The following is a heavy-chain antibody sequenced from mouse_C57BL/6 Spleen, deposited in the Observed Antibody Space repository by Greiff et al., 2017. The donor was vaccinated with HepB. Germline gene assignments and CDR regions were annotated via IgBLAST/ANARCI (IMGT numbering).Heavy chain of an antibody. CDR1: GFTFSSYA. CDR3: ASRDPFAY. J-gene: IGHJ3*01. V-gene: IGHV5-4*01. CDR2: ISDGGSYT. Sequence: EVQLVESGGGLVKPGGSLKLSCAASGFTFSSYAMSWVRQTPEKRLEWVATISDGGSYTYYPDNVKGRFTISRDNAKNNLYLQMSHLKSKDTAMYYCASRDPFAYWGQGTLVTVSA.